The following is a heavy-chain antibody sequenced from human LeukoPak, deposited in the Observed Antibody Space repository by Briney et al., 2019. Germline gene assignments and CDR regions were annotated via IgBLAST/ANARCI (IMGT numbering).Heavy chain of an antibody. V-gene: IGHV3-11*04. CDR3: ATSNLAVAGPDLSDY. D-gene: IGHD6-19*01. Sequence: GGSLRLSCTASGFTFSDYYMTWIRQAPGKGLEWVSYISSSGASTYYADSVKGRFTISRDSAKNSLFLHMNSLRAEDTAVYYCATSNLAVAGPDLSDYWGQGTLVTVSS. CDR2: ISSSGAST. J-gene: IGHJ4*02. CDR1: GFTFSDYY.